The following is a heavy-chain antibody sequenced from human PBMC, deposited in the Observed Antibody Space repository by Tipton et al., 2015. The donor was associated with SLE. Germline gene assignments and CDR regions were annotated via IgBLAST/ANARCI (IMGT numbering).Heavy chain of an antibody. CDR3: ARDFWSGYGSFDS. CDR2: IYYSGST. J-gene: IGHJ4*02. V-gene: IGHV4-59*01. Sequence: TLSLTCTVSGGSIGNYYWNWIRQPPGKGLEWIGYIYYSGSTNYNPSLKSRVTISVDTSKNQFSLKLSSVTAADTAVYYCARDFWSGYGSFDSWGQGTLVTVSP. CDR1: GGSIGNYY. D-gene: IGHD3-3*01.